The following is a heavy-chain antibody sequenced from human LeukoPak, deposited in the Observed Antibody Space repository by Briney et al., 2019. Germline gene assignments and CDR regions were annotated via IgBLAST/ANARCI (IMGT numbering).Heavy chain of an antibody. D-gene: IGHD3-22*01. CDR3: ATKGYYDSSGYLDDY. J-gene: IGHJ4*02. Sequence: ASVQVSCKVSGYTLTELSMHWVRQAPGKGLEWMGGFDPEDGETIYAQKFQGRVTMTEDTSTDTAYMELSSLRSEDTAVYYCATKGYYDSSGYLDDYWGQGTLVIVSS. V-gene: IGHV1-24*01. CDR2: FDPEDGET. CDR1: GYTLTELS.